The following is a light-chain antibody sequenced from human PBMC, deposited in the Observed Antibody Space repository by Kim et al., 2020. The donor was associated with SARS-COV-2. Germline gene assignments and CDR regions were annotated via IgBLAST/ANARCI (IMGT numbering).Light chain of an antibody. CDR3: ATWDVSLNGWV. V-gene: IGLV1-44*01. Sequence: GQRVTISCSGSSSNVGLHFVNWYQQLPGTAPKVFIYNDNQRPSGVPDRFSGSPSGTSASLAISGLQSEDEADYYCATWDVSLNGWVFGGGTKLTVL. J-gene: IGLJ3*02. CDR1: SSNVGLHF. CDR2: NDN.